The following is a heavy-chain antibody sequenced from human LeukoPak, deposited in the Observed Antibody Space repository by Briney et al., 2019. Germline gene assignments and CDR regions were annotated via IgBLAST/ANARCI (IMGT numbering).Heavy chain of an antibody. Sequence: PGGSLRLSCAVSGFTLSSSWMHWVRPAPGKGLVWVSRVKSDGSSTSYADSVKGRFTISRDNAKNTLYLQMNSLRADDTAVYYCARRSYSASGFDPWGQGTLVTVSS. CDR2: VKSDGSST. J-gene: IGHJ5*02. CDR1: GFTLSSSW. D-gene: IGHD6-13*01. V-gene: IGHV3-74*01. CDR3: ARRSYSASGFDP.